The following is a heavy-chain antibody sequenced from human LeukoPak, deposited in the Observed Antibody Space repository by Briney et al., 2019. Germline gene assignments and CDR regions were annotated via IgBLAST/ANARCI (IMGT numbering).Heavy chain of an antibody. CDR2: IYSSGSA. CDR1: GGSFSGYY. J-gene: IGHJ4*02. V-gene: IGHV4-34*01. D-gene: IGHD3-3*01. Sequence: SETLSLTCAVYGGSFSGYYWSWIRQPPGKGLEWIGSIYSSGSAYYNPSLKSRATISVDTSKNQFSLRLSSVTAADTAVYYCQSRYLEWLLEYWGQGTLVTVSS. CDR3: QSRYLEWLLEY.